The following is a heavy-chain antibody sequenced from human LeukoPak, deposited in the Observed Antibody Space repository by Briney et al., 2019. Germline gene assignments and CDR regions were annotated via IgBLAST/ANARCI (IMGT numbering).Heavy chain of an antibody. CDR3: AGSSGWLD. D-gene: IGHD6-19*01. V-gene: IGHV4-39*01. CDR1: GGSISSSSYY. Sequence: SETLSLTCTVSGGSISSSSYYWGWIRQPPGKGLEWIGSIYYSGSTYYNPSLKSRVTISVDTSKNQFSLKLSSVTAADTAVYYCAGSSGWLDWGQGTLVTVSS. CDR2: IYYSGST. J-gene: IGHJ4*02.